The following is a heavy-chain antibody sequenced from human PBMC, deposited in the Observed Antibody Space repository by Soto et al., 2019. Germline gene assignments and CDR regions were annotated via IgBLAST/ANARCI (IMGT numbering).Heavy chain of an antibody. CDR1: GFTVSSNY. D-gene: IGHD6-19*01. Sequence: EVQLVESGGGMVQPGGSLRLSCAASGFTVSSNYMSWVRQAPGKGLEWVSFIYSGGGSTYYADSVKGRFTISRDISNNTLYLQRNSLRAGDTAVYYCASSYSSGWWRFLDWGQGTLVTVSS. V-gene: IGHV3-66*01. J-gene: IGHJ4*02. CDR3: ASSYSSGWWRFLD. CDR2: IYSGGGST.